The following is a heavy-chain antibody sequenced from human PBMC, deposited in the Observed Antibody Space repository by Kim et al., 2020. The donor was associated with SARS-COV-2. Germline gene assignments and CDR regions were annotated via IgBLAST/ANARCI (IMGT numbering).Heavy chain of an antibody. Sequence: SETLSLTCTVSGGSVSSGSYYWSWIRQPPGKGLEWIGYIYYSGSTNYNPSLKSRVTISVDTSKNQFSLKLSSVTAADTAVYYCARYVDGIAAVGLDWFDPWGQGTLVTVSS. D-gene: IGHD6-13*01. CDR3: ARYVDGIAAVGLDWFDP. V-gene: IGHV4-61*01. J-gene: IGHJ5*02. CDR2: IYYSGST. CDR1: GGSVSSGSYY.